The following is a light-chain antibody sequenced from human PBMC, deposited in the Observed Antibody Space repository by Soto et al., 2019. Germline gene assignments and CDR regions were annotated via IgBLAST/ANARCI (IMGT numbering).Light chain of an antibody. V-gene: IGKV1-39*01. CDR2: AAS. Sequence: DIQMTQSPSSLSASVGDRVTITCRASQSISSSLNWYQQKPGKAPQLLIYAASSLQSGVPSRFSGSGSWTDFTLTISSLQPEDFATYYCQQSYSTPQLTFGGGTKVEIK. CDR3: QQSYSTPQLT. CDR1: QSISSS. J-gene: IGKJ4*01.